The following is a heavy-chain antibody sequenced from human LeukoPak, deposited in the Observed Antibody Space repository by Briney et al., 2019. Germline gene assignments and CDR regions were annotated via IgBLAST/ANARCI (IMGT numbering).Heavy chain of an antibody. J-gene: IGHJ4*02. D-gene: IGHD2-2*01. CDR2: IYYTGST. Sequence: SETLSLTCAVSGASISGSGYYLGWIRQPPGKGLEWIGNIYYTGSTYYNASLQSRVTISIDMSKNQFSLRLNSVTAADTAVYYCGRGGVPAAIDYWGQGTLVTVSS. V-gene: IGHV4-39*01. CDR1: GASISGSGYY. CDR3: GRGGVPAAIDY.